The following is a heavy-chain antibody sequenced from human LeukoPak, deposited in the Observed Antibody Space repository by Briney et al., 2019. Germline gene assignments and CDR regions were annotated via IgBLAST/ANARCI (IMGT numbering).Heavy chain of an antibody. V-gene: IGHV4-39*01. J-gene: IGHJ4*02. Sequence: PSETLSLTCSVSGGSISSSSHYWGWIRQPPGKGLEWIGSIYYSGNTYYNPSLKSRVTISVDTSKSQFSLKVSSVTAADTAVYYCARHENIVVVVAATGFDYWGQGTLVTVSS. CDR1: GGSISSSSHY. D-gene: IGHD2-15*01. CDR2: IYYSGNT. CDR3: ARHENIVVVVAATGFDY.